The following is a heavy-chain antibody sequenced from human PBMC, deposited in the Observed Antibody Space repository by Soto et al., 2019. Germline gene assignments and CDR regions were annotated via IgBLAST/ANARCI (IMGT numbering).Heavy chain of an antibody. V-gene: IGHV1-69*02. CDR1: VATFSSYT. Sequence: GASVKVSCKASVATFSSYTISWVRQAPGQGLEWMGRIIPILGIANYAQKFQGRVTISADKSTSTAYMELSSLRSEDTAVYYCARGYCSGGSCLGIDAFDIWGQGTMVTVSS. D-gene: IGHD2-15*01. CDR3: ARGYCSGGSCLGIDAFDI. CDR2: IIPILGIA. J-gene: IGHJ3*02.